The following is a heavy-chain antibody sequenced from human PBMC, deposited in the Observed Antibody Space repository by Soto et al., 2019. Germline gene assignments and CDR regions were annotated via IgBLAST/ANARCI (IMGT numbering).Heavy chain of an antibody. CDR2: LSGSGGST. V-gene: IGHV3-23*01. D-gene: IGHD6-19*01. CDR3: AKVGVAGLGAFDI. Sequence: EVQLLESGGGLVQPGVSLRLSCAASGFTFSNYGMTWVRQAPGKGLEWVSALSGSGGSTYYADSVKGRFTISRDNSKETLYLQMNSLRAEDTAVYYCAKVGVAGLGAFDIWGQGTMVTVSS. CDR1: GFTFSNYG. J-gene: IGHJ3*02.